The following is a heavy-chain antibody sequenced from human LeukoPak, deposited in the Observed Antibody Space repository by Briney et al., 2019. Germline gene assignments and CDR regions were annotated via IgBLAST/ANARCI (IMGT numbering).Heavy chain of an antibody. CDR3: AKTVGYGSFDFDY. V-gene: IGHV3-23*01. CDR2: ISGSGGST. J-gene: IGHJ4*02. D-gene: IGHD3-10*01. Sequence: GGSLRLPCAASGFTFSSYAMSWVRQAPGKGLEWVSAISGSGGSTYYADSVKGRFTISRDNSKNTLYLQMNSLRAEGTAVYYCAKTVGYGSFDFDYWGQGTLVTVSS. CDR1: GFTFSSYA.